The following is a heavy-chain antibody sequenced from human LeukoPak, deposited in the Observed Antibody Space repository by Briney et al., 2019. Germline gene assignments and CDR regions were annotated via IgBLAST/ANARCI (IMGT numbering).Heavy chain of an antibody. D-gene: IGHD3-22*01. J-gene: IGHJ6*03. CDR1: GYTFTRYY. CDR2: INPNSGGT. Sequence: ASVKVSCKASGYTFTRYYMHWVRQAPGQGLEWMGWINPNSGGTNYAQKFQGRVTMTRDTSISTAYMELSRLRSDDTAVYYCASNYDPGEYYYYYMDVWGKGTTVTVSS. CDR3: ASNYDPGEYYYYYMDV. V-gene: IGHV1-2*02.